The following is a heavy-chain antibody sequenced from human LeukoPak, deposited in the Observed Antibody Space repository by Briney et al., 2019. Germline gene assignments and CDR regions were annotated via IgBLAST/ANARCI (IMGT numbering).Heavy chain of an antibody. J-gene: IGHJ4*02. CDR1: GGTFSNYV. Sequence: ASVKVSCKASGGTFSNYVISWVRQAPGQGLEWMGGIIPIFGTANYAQKFQGRVTITADESTSTAYMELSSLRSEDTAVYYCARTTYCGGDCYSLPIDYWGQGTLVTVSS. CDR3: ARTTYCGGDCYSLPIDY. V-gene: IGHV1-69*13. D-gene: IGHD2-21*01. CDR2: IIPIFGTA.